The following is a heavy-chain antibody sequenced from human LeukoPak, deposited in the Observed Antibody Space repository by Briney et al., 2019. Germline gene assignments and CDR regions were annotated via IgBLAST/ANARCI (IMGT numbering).Heavy chain of an antibody. V-gene: IGHV3-53*01. J-gene: IGHJ2*01. Sequence: GGSLRLSCAASGFTFSNAWMSWVRQSPGKGLEWVSVIYSGGSTYYADSVKGRFTISRDNSKNTLYLQMNSLRAEDTAVYYCARDGGYWYFDLWGRGTLVTVSS. CDR2: IYSGGST. CDR3: ARDGGYWYFDL. CDR1: GFTFSNAW. D-gene: IGHD2-15*01.